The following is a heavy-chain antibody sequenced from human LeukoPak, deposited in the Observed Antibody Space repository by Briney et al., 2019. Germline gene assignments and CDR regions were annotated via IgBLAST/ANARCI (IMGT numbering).Heavy chain of an antibody. V-gene: IGHV3-53*01. CDR2: IYSGGST. CDR1: GGSISSGGYY. D-gene: IGHD4-17*01. J-gene: IGHJ4*02. Sequence: LSLTCTVSGGSISSGGYYWSWVRQAPGKGLEWVSVIYSGGSTYYADSVKGRFTISRDNSKNTLYLQVNSLRAEDTAVYYCARDYARSYFDYWGQGTLVTVSS. CDR3: ARDYARSYFDY.